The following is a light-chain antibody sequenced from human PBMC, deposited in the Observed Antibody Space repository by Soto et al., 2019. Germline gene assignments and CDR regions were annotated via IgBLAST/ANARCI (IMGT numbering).Light chain of an antibody. CDR2: DES. CDR1: QDISNY. V-gene: IGKV1-33*01. J-gene: IGKJ3*01. Sequence: DIQMTQSPSSLSASVGDRVTITCQASQDISNYLNWYQQKLGKAPKLLIYDESNLETGVPSRFSGSGSGTDFTLTISSLQPEDSGTYYCQHYDSLPLSFGPGTKVHLK. CDR3: QHYDSLPLS.